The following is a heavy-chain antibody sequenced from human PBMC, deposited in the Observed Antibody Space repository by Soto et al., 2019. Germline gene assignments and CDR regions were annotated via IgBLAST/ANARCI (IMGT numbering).Heavy chain of an antibody. CDR3: ASYNQRGYYLLDF. Sequence: SETLSLTCTVSGGSINSYYWSWIRQPPGKGLEWIGYIYYSGSTYYNPSLKSRVIISVDTSKNQFSLKLSSVTAADTAVYYCASYNQRGYYLLDFWGQGTTVTVSS. J-gene: IGHJ6*02. CDR2: IYYSGST. D-gene: IGHD1-20*01. CDR1: GGSINSYY. V-gene: IGHV4-59*06.